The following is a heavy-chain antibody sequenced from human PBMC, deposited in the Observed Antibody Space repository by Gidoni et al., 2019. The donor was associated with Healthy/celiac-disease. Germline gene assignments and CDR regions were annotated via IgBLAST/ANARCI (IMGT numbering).Heavy chain of an antibody. D-gene: IGHD2-8*01. J-gene: IGHJ5*02. V-gene: IGHV3-23*04. CDR3: AKSIPLGYCTNGVCYGEKGWFDP. Sequence: EVQLVESGGGLVQHGGSLRLSCAASGFPFSTYALRGVGQAPGKGLGCVSAIGWSGGSTYYADSVKARFTISRDNSKNTLYLQMNSLRAEDTAVYYCAKSIPLGYCTNGVCYGEKGWFDPWGQGTLVTVSS. CDR1: GFPFSTYA. CDR2: IGWSGGST.